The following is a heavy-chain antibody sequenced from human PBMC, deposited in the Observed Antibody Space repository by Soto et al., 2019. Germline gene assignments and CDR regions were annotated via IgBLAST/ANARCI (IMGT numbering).Heavy chain of an antibody. CDR3: ARDGNYDSSGYPPY. D-gene: IGHD3-22*01. J-gene: IGHJ4*02. CDR1: GFAFSSYG. CDR2: IWYDGSNK. V-gene: IGHV3-33*01. Sequence: QVPLVESGGGVVQPGRSLRLSCATSGFAFSSYGMHWVRQAPGKGLEWVAVIWYDGSNKYYGDSVKGRFTISRDNSKNTLYLQMNSLRAEDTAVYYCARDGNYDSSGYPPYWGQGTLVTVSS.